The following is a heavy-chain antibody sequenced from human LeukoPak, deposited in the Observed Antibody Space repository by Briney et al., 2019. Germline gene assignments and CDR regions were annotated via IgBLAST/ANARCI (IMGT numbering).Heavy chain of an antibody. CDR3: AKRFSTAWYYFDY. D-gene: IGHD6-19*01. J-gene: IGHJ4*02. CDR2: ISGSGGNT. V-gene: IGHV3-23*01. CDR1: GFTFSNFA. Sequence: PGGSLRLSCVVSGFTFSNFAMSWVRQAPGKGLGWVSGISGSGGNTYYADSVKGRLTISRDNSKNTLFLQMNSLRDEDTAVYYCAKRFSTAWYYFDYWGQGTLVTVSS.